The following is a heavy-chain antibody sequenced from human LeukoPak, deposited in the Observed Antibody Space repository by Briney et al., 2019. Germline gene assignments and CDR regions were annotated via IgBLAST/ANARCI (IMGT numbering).Heavy chain of an antibody. CDR2: INTNTGNP. Sequence: ASVKVSCKASGYNFMSSGMHWVRQAPGQGLEWMGWINTNTGNPTYAQGFTGRFVFSLDISVSTAYLQISSLKAEDTAVYYCAKETVAEFEFDYWGQGTLVTVSS. D-gene: IGHD6-19*01. V-gene: IGHV7-4-1*02. J-gene: IGHJ4*02. CDR3: AKETVAEFEFDY. CDR1: GYNFMSSG.